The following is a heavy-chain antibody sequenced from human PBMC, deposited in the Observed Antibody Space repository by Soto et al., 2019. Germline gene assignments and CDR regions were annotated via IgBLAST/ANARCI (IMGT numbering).Heavy chain of an antibody. Sequence: GGSLRLSCAASGFSFGSYALSWVRQAPGKGMEWVSTISGSDGKTFYADSVKGRFSISRDTSQSTLYLQMNSLRADATTMHSYALWYYLDFWGQGTRVTVSS. CDR1: GFSFGSYA. J-gene: IGHJ4*01. CDR2: ISGSDGKT. CDR3: ALWYYLDF. D-gene: IGHD2-15*01. V-gene: IGHV3-23*01.